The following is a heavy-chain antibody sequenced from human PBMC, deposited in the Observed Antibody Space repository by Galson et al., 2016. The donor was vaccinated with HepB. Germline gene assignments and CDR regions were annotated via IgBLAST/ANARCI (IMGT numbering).Heavy chain of an antibody. D-gene: IGHD6-19*01. V-gene: IGHV3-23*01. CDR3: AKRGRIAVAGTTYYYYYMDV. CDR1: GFTFSTYA. J-gene: IGHJ6*03. CDR2: ISGSGGDT. Sequence: SLRLSCAASGFTFSTYAMSWVRQAPGKGLEWVSAISGSGGDTHYADSVKGRFTISRDNSKNALYVQMNSLRAEDTAVYYCAKRGRIAVAGTTYYYYYMDVWGKGTTVTVSS.